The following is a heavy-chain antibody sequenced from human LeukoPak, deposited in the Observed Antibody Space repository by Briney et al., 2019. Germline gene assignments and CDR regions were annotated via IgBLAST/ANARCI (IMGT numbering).Heavy chain of an antibody. V-gene: IGHV3-23*01. Sequence: GGSLRLSCAASGFTFSSYAMSWVRQAPGKGLEWVSAISGSGGSTYYADSVKSRFTISRDNSKNTLYLQMNSLRAEDTAVYYCARENYYDSSGYSPYYFDYWGQGTLVTVSS. D-gene: IGHD3-22*01. J-gene: IGHJ4*02. CDR2: ISGSGGST. CDR3: ARENYYDSSGYSPYYFDY. CDR1: GFTFSSYA.